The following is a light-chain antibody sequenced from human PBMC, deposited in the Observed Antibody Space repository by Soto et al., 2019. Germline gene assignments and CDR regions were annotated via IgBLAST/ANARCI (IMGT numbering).Light chain of an antibody. CDR1: SSDIGDYDY. Sequence: QSALTQPASVSGSPGQSITISCTGTSSDIGDYDYVSWYQHLPGKAPKVMIYKVSNRPSGVSDRFSGSKSANTASLTISGLQAEDEADYYCSSYSSSSSLYVFGTGTKVTVL. CDR3: SSYSSSSSLYV. J-gene: IGLJ1*01. V-gene: IGLV2-14*01. CDR2: KVS.